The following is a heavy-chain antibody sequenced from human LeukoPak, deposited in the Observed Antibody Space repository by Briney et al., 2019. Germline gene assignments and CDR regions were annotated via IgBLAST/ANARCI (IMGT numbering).Heavy chain of an antibody. CDR2: ISSSSSYI. J-gene: IGHJ6*04. D-gene: IGHD2-15*01. V-gene: IGHV3-21*01. Sequence: PGGSLRLSCAASGFTFSSYSMTWVRQAPVKGLEWVSSISSSSSYIYYADSVKGRFTISRDNAKNSLYLQMNSLRAEDTAVYYCARDRGIWMDVWGKGTTVTVSS. CDR3: ARDRGIWMDV. CDR1: GFTFSSYS.